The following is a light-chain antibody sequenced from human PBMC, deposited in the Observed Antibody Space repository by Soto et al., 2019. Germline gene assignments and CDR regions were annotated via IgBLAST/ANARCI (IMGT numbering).Light chain of an antibody. CDR1: QNISSY. V-gene: IGKV3-11*01. Sequence: IVVTQSPATLSLSPGERATLSCSASQNISSYLSWYQQKPGQAPSLLMYDVSNRASGIPARFSGSGSETDFTLTISSLEPEDFAVYYCQQRSNLPRTFGQGTRLEIK. J-gene: IGKJ5*01. CDR2: DVS. CDR3: QQRSNLPRT.